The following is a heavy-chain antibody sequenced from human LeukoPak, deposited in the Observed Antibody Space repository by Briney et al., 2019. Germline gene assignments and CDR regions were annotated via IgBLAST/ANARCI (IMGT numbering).Heavy chain of an antibody. V-gene: IGHV3-53*01. D-gene: IGHD4-17*01. CDR3: ARSHDYGDYYYYYMDV. Sequence: PGGSLRLSCAASGFPVSSNYMSWVRQAPGKGLEWVSVIYSGGSTYYADSVKGRFTISRDNSKNTLYLQMNSLRAEDTAVYYCARSHDYGDYYYYYMDVWGKGTTVTVSS. CDR1: GFPVSSNY. J-gene: IGHJ6*03. CDR2: IYSGGST.